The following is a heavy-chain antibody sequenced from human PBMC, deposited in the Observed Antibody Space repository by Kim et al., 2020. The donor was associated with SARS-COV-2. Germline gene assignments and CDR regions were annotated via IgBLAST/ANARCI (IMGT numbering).Heavy chain of an antibody. CDR1: GGSISSYY. CDR2: IYYSGST. Sequence: SETLSLTCTVSGGSISSYYWSWIRQPPGKGLEWIGYIYYSGSTNYNPSLKSRVTISVDTSKNQFSLKLSSVTAADTAVYYCARGRLPPDYYDSSGYYYDYWGQGTLVTVSS. J-gene: IGHJ4*02. V-gene: IGHV4-59*08. CDR3: ARGRLPPDYYDSSGYYYDY. D-gene: IGHD3-22*01.